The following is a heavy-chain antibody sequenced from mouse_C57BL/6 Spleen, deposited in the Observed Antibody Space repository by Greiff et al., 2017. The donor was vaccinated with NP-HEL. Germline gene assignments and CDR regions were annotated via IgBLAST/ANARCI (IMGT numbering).Heavy chain of an antibody. CDR1: GFSLSTSGMG. CDR2: IYWDDDK. V-gene: IGHV8-12*01. Sequence: QVTLKVCGPGILQSSQTLSLTCSFSGFSLSTSGMGVSWIRQPSGKGLEWLAHIYWDDDKRYNPSLKSRLTISKDTSRNQVFLKITSVDTADTATYYCARRAPHYDYNYYAMDYWGQGTSVTVSS. D-gene: IGHD2-4*01. J-gene: IGHJ4*01. CDR3: ARRAPHYDYNYYAMDY.